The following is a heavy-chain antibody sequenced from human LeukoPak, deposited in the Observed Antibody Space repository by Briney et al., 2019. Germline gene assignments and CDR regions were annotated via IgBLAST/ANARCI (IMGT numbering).Heavy chain of an antibody. CDR3: ARSIRDQLLRPYYFDY. CDR2: IYYSGST. D-gene: IGHD2-2*01. V-gene: IGHV4-39*07. Sequence: PSETLSLTCTVSGGSISSSNFYWGWIRQPPGKGLEWIGSIYYSGSTYYNPSLKSRVTISVYTSKNQFSLKLSSVTAADTAVYYCARSIRDQLLRPYYFDYWGQGTLVTVSS. J-gene: IGHJ4*02. CDR1: GGSISSSNFY.